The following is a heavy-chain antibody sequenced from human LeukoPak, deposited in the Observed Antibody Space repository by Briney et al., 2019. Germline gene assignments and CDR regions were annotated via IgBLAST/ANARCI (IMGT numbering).Heavy chain of an antibody. CDR1: GFTFSDYY. V-gene: IGHV3-11*04. D-gene: IGHD2-2*02. CDR3: ARDRQGDCSSTSCYTGDAFDI. Sequence: PGGSLRLSCAASGFTFSDYYMSWTRQAPGKGLEWVSYISSSGSTIYYADSEKGRYTISRDNAKISLYLQMNSLRAGDTAVYYCARDRQGDCSSTSCYTGDAFDIWGQGTMVTVSS. CDR2: ISSSGSTI. J-gene: IGHJ3*02.